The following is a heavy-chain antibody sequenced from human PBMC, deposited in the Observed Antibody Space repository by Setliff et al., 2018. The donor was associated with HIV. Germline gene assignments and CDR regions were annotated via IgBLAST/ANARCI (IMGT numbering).Heavy chain of an antibody. D-gene: IGHD6-19*01. J-gene: IGHJ4*02. CDR1: GDAIRSHY. V-gene: IGHV4-59*11. CDR3: AKTNSGWYGLDS. CDR2: IYHSGST. Sequence: SETLSLTCNVSGDAIRSHYWNWIRQPPGKGLEWIGYIYHSGSTNYNPSLKSRVTMSVDTSKSQFSLKLTSVTAADTAVYYCAKTNSGWYGLDSWGQGILGTVSS.